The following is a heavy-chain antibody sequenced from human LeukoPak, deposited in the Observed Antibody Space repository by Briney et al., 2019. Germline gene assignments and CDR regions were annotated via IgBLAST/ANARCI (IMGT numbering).Heavy chain of an antibody. CDR2: ISGSGNTM. V-gene: IGHV3-48*03. Sequence: GGSLRLSCAASGFTFSNYEMDWVRQAPGKRLEWISYISGSGNTMYYADSVKGRFTISRDNAKGFLSLQLNSLRVEDTAVYYCARDAGIGGTDFDYWGQGALVTVSS. CDR1: GFTFSNYE. D-gene: IGHD1-26*01. J-gene: IGHJ4*02. CDR3: ARDAGIGGTDFDY.